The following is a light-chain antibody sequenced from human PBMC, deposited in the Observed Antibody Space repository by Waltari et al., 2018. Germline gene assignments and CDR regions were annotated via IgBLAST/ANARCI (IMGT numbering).Light chain of an antibody. CDR2: ENN. V-gene: IGLV1-51*01. CDR1: SSNIGADYY. Sequence: QSVMTQPPSASGAPGQRVTISCTGSSSNIGADYYVSWYQQFPGTAPKLLLYENNKRPSGVSDRFSGSKSGTSASLTITGLQSEDEADYYCAAWDSSLSAGLFGGGTRLTV. J-gene: IGLJ7*01. CDR3: AAWDSSLSAGL.